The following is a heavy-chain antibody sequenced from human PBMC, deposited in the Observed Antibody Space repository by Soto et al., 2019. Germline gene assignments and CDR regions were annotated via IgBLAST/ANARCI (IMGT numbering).Heavy chain of an antibody. J-gene: IGHJ6*02. CDR1: GGSFSGYY. D-gene: IGHD5-18*01. CDR2: INHSGST. V-gene: IGHV4-34*01. Sequence: SETLSLTCAVYGGSFSGYYWSWIRQPPGKGLEWIGEINHSGSTNYNPSLKSRVTISVDTSKNQFSLKLSSVTAADTAVYYCARGRIQLWYINSYYGMDVWGQGSTVIVSS. CDR3: ARGRIQLWYINSYYGMDV.